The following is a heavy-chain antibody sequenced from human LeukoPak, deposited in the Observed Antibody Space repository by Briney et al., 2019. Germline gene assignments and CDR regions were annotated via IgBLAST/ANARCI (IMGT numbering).Heavy chain of an antibody. Sequence: GGSLRPSCAASGFTFSSYGMHWVRQAPGKGLEWEAVISYDGSNKYYADSVKGRFTISRDNSKNTLYLQMDSLRAEDTAVYYCAKAPYYDFWSGYFSPDYYYGMDVWGQGTTVTVSS. J-gene: IGHJ6*02. D-gene: IGHD3-3*01. CDR1: GFTFSSYG. CDR2: ISYDGSNK. CDR3: AKAPYYDFWSGYFSPDYYYGMDV. V-gene: IGHV3-30*18.